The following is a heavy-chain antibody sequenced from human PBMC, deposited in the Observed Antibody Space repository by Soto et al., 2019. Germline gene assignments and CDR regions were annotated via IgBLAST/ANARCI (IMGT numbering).Heavy chain of an antibody. J-gene: IGHJ4*02. CDR2: VFYSGAT. CDR1: GGPIKTGDYY. V-gene: IGHV4-30-4*01. CDR3: ARAAFSYGHLLF. D-gene: IGHD3-10*01. Sequence: TLSLTCNVSGGPIKTGDYYWNWIRQPPGKGLEWIGYVFYSGATNYSPSLKSRAAISMDTSKNQFSLSLTSVTAADTAVYYCARAAFSYGHLLFWGQGIRVTVSS.